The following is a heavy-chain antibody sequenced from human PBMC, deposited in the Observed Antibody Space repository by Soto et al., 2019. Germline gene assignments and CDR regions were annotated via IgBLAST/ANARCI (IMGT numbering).Heavy chain of an antibody. J-gene: IGHJ4*02. V-gene: IGHV4-31*03. CDR3: ARTSPTIIGGYFDC. D-gene: IGHD3-10*02. Sequence: PSETLSLTCTVSCGSISSGGYYWSWIRQHPGKGLEWIGYIYHSGSTYYNPSLKSRVTISVDTSKNQFSLKLSSVTAADTAVYYCARTSPTIIGGYFDCWGQGTLVTVSS. CDR2: IYHSGST. CDR1: CGSISSGGYY.